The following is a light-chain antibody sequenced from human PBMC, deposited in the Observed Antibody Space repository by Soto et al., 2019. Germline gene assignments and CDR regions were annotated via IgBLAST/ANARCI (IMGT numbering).Light chain of an antibody. CDR2: GAS. Sequence: EIVLTQSPGTLSLSPGERATLSCRASQSLTTRYLAWYQHIPGQAPRLLIYGASSRATGTPDRFSGSGSGTDFTLTISGVEPEDFAVYYGQQYASSPETFGQGTKVEIK. V-gene: IGKV3-20*01. CDR1: QSLTTRY. CDR3: QQYASSPET. J-gene: IGKJ1*01.